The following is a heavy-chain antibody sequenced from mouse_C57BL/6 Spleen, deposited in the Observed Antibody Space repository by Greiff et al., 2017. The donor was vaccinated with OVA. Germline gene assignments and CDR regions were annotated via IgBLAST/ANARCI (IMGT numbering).Heavy chain of an antibody. CDR3: ARDDSHYCDY. V-gene: IGHV5-4*01. CDR1: GFTFSSYA. CDR2: ISDGGSYT. D-gene: IGHD6-1*01. J-gene: IGHJ2*01. Sequence: EVNVVESGGGLVKPGGSLKLSCAASGFTFSSYAMSWVRQTPEKRLAWVATISDGGSYTYYPDNVKGRFTISRDNAKNNLYLQMSHLKSEDTAMYYCARDDSHYCDYWGQGTTLTVSS.